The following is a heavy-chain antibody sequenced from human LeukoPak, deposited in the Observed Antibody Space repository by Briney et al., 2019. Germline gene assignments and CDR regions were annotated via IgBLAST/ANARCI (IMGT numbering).Heavy chain of an antibody. J-gene: IGHJ3*02. CDR2: IKQGGSEQ. CDR1: GFTFSNYW. CDR3: ARQDYGDYRI. V-gene: IGHV3-7*01. D-gene: IGHD4-17*01. Sequence: GGSLRLSCAASGFTFSNYWMSWVRQAPGKGLEWVANIKQGGSEQYYVDSMRGRFTISRDNAKNSLYLQMNSLRAEDTAVYYCARQDYGDYRIWGQGTMVTVSS.